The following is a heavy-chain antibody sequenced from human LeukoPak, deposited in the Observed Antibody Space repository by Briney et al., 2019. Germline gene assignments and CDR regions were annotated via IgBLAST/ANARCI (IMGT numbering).Heavy chain of an antibody. CDR2: ISSSSSYI. Sequence: SGGSLRLSCAASGFTFSSYSMNWVRQAPGKGLEWVSSISSSSSYIYYADSVKGRFTISRDNAKDSLYLQMNSLRAEDTAVYYCARDWDGYYYGSGSSNWFDPWGQGTLVTVSS. V-gene: IGHV3-21*01. J-gene: IGHJ5*02. CDR3: ARDWDGYYYGSGSSNWFDP. D-gene: IGHD3-10*01. CDR1: GFTFSSYS.